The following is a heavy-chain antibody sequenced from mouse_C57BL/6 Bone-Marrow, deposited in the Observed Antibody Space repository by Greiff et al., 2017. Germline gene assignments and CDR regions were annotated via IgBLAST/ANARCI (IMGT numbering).Heavy chain of an antibody. CDR1: GYTFTNYW. Sequence: QVQLQQSGAELVRPGTSVKMSCKASGYTFTNYWIGWAKQRPGHGLEWIGDIYPGGGYTNYNEKFKGKATLTADKSSSTSEDSAIYYCARSLYYGYDWYFDVWGTGTTVTVSS. CDR2: IYPGGGYT. D-gene: IGHD2-2*01. J-gene: IGHJ1*03. CDR3: ARSLYYGYDWYFDV. V-gene: IGHV1-63*01.